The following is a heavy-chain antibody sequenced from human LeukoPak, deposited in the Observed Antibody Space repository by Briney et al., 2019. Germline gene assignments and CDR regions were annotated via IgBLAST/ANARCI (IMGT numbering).Heavy chain of an antibody. CDR3: ARGLMGIAAAGTVYYYGMDV. D-gene: IGHD6-13*01. CDR2: IWYDGSNK. CDR1: GFTFSSYG. Sequence: GGSLRLSCAASGFTFSSYGMHWVRQAPGKGLEWVAVIWYDGSNKYYADSVKGRFTISRDNSKNTLYLQMNSLRAEDTAVYYCARGLMGIAAAGTVYYYGMDVWCQGTTVTVSS. V-gene: IGHV3-33*01. J-gene: IGHJ6*02.